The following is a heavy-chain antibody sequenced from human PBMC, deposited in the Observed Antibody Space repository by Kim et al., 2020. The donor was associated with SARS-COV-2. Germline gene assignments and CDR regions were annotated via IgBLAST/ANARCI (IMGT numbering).Heavy chain of an antibody. D-gene: IGHD1-26*01. V-gene: IGHV3-30*04. Sequence: GGSLRLSCAASGFTFSSYAMHWVRQAPGKGLEWVAVISYDGSNKYYVDSVKGRFTISRDNSKNTLYLQMNSLRAEDTAVYYCARPFSGSYLYYFDYWGQGTLVTVSS. CDR2: ISYDGSNK. CDR3: ARPFSGSYLYYFDY. CDR1: GFTFSSYA. J-gene: IGHJ4*02.